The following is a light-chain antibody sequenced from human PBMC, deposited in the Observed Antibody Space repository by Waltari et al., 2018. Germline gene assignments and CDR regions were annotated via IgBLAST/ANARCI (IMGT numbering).Light chain of an antibody. J-gene: IGKJ2*01. CDR1: PSISSW. CDR2: KAS. V-gene: IGKV1-5*03. Sequence: DIQMPQTPSTLSASVGVTVTITCRASPSISSWLAWYQQKPGKAPKLLIHKASTLESGVPSRFSGSGSGTEFTLTIDSLLPDDFATYYCQQYSNYPYTFGQGTKLEI. CDR3: QQYSNYPYT.